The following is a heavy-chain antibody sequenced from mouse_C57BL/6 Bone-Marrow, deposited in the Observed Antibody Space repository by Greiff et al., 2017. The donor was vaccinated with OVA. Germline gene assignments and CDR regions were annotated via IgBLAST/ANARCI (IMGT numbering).Heavy chain of an antibody. CDR3: ARGGYYGSSGRNAMDY. D-gene: IGHD1-1*01. V-gene: IGHV5-17*01. J-gene: IGHJ4*01. CDR1: GFTFSDYG. Sequence: EVQVVESGGGLVKPGGSLKLSCAASGFTFSDYGMHWVRQAPEKGLEWVAYISSGSSTIYYADTVKGRFTISRDNAKNTLFLQMTSLRSEDTAMYYCARGGYYGSSGRNAMDYWGQGTSVTVSS. CDR2: ISSGSSTI.